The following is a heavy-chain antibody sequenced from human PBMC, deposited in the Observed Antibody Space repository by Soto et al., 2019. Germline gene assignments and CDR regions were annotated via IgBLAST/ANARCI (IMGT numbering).Heavy chain of an antibody. V-gene: IGHV1-69*01. CDR3: ARSLKEPTVAATPAEYFQH. D-gene: IGHD2-15*01. CDR2: IIPIFGTA. Sequence: QVQLVQSGAEVKKPGSSVKVSCKASGGTFSSYAISWVRQAPGQGLEWMGGIIPIFGTANYAQKFQGRVTITADESTSTAYMELSSLRSDDTAVYYCARSLKEPTVAATPAEYFQHWGQGTLVTVSS. CDR1: GGTFSSYA. J-gene: IGHJ1*01.